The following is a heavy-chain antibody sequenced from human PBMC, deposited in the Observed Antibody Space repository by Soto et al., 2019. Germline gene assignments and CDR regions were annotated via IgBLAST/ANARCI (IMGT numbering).Heavy chain of an antibody. J-gene: IGHJ3*02. D-gene: IGHD2-15*01. CDR1: GFTFGDYA. Sequence: GGSLRLSCTASGFTFGDYAMSWFRQAPGKGLEWVGFIRSKAYGGTTEYAAFVKGRFTISRDDSKSIAYLQMNSLKTEDTAVYYCTRALGYCSGGSCSDAFDIWGQGTMVTVSS. CDR3: TRALGYCSGGSCSDAFDI. CDR2: IRSKAYGGTT. V-gene: IGHV3-49*03.